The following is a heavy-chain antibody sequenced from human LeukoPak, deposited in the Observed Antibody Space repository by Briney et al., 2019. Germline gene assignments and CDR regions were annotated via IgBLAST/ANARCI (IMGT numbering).Heavy chain of an antibody. Sequence: SETLSLTCAVYGGSFSGYYWSWVRQPAGKGLEWIGEINHSGSTNYNPSLKSRVTISVDTSKNQFSLKLSSVTAADTAVYYCARGRRAYGKDYWGQGTLVTVSS. CDR3: ARGRRAYGKDY. CDR1: GGSFSGYY. V-gene: IGHV4-34*01. J-gene: IGHJ4*02. CDR2: INHSGST. D-gene: IGHD3-10*01.